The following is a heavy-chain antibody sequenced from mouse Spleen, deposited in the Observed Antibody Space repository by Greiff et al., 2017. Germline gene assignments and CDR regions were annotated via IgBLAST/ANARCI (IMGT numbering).Heavy chain of an antibody. Sequence: VQLVESGPELVKPGASVKISCKASGYAFSSSWMNWVKQRPGKGLEWIGRIYPGDGDTNYNGKFKGKATLTADKSSSTAYMQLSSLTSEDSAVYFCARYSRSRYFDVWGAGTTVTVSS. J-gene: IGHJ1*01. CDR1: GYAFSSSW. CDR3: ARYSRSRYFDV. CDR2: IYPGDGDT. V-gene: IGHV1-82*01.